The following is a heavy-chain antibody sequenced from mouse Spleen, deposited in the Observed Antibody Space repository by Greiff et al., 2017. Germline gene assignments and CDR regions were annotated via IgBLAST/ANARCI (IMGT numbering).Heavy chain of an antibody. CDR1: GYSITSGYD. CDR2: ISYSGST. V-gene: IGHV3-1*01. Sequence: EVQLQESGPGMVKPSQSLSLTCTVTGYSITSGYDWHWIRHFPGNKLEWMGYISYSGSTNYNPSLKSRISITHDTSKNHFFLKLDSVTTEDTATYYCARRVRRGYYAMDYWGQGTSVTVSS. D-gene: IGHD2-14*01. CDR3: ARRVRRGYYAMDY. J-gene: IGHJ4*01.